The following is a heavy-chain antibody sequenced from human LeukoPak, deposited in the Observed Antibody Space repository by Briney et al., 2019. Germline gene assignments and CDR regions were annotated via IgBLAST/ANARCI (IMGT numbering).Heavy chain of an antibody. D-gene: IGHD1-1*01. CDR3: AKAGWNDYYYYYMDV. CDR2: IIPIFGTT. Sequence: ASVKVSCKASGGTFSRHAISWVRQAPGQGLEWMGGIIPIFGTTNYAQKFQGRVTITTDGSTSTVYVELSSLRAEDTAVYYCAKAGWNDYYYYYMDVWGKGTTVTVSS. V-gene: IGHV1-69*05. CDR1: GGTFSRHA. J-gene: IGHJ6*03.